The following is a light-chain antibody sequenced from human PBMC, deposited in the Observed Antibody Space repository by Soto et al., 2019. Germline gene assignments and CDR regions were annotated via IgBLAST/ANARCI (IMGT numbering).Light chain of an antibody. Sequence: QPLLTQAPSASGTPGQRVTISCSGSSSNIGSNTVSWYQQVPGTAPKLLIYSNDQRPSGVPDRFSGSKSGTSASLAIGGLQSEDEADYYCAAWDGSLNGWVFGGGTKLTVL. CDR1: SSNIGSNT. J-gene: IGLJ2*01. CDR3: AAWDGSLNGWV. V-gene: IGLV1-44*01. CDR2: SND.